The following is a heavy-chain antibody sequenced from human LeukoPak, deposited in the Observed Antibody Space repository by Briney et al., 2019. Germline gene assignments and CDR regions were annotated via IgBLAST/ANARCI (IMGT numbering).Heavy chain of an antibody. Sequence: PSETLSLTCTVSGGSINSYYWSWIRQPPGKGLECIGYIHYTGSTNYNPSLKSRVTISVDTSKSQFSLKLSSVAAADTAIYYCARGGYYGSGNDFRFDPWGQGTLVTVSS. CDR1: GGSINSYY. CDR3: ARGGYYGSGNDFRFDP. D-gene: IGHD3-10*01. CDR2: IHYTGST. V-gene: IGHV4-59*01. J-gene: IGHJ5*02.